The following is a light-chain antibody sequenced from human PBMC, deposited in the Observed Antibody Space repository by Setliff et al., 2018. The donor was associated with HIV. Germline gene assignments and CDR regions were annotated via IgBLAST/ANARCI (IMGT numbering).Light chain of an antibody. Sequence: SVLTQPPSASGTPGQRVTISCSGSSSNIGSNTVNWYQQLPGTAPKLLIYRNNQRPSGVPDRFSGSKSGTSASLAISGLQSEDEADYYCAAWDDSLNGDVFGTGTKVTVL. CDR1: SSNIGSNT. V-gene: IGLV1-44*01. CDR2: RNN. CDR3: AAWDDSLNGDV. J-gene: IGLJ1*01.